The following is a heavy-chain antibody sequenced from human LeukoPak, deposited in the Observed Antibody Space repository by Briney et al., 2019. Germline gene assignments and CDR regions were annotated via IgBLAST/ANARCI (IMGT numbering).Heavy chain of an antibody. D-gene: IGHD3-22*01. CDR3: ATDLFNYYYDSTQPFGY. V-gene: IGHV1-24*01. Sequence: ASVKVSCKVSGYTLTELSMHWVRQAPGKGLEWMGGFDPEYGKTIYAQKFQGRVTMTEDTSTDTASMELSSLRSEDTAVYYCATDLFNYYYDSTQPFGYWGQGTLVTVSS. CDR1: GYTLTELS. CDR2: FDPEYGKT. J-gene: IGHJ4*02.